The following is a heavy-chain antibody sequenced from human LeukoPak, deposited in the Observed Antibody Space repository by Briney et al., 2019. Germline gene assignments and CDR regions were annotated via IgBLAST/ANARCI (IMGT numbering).Heavy chain of an antibody. CDR1: GGTFSSYA. V-gene: IGHV1-69*13. D-gene: IGHD3-10*01. Sequence: GASVKVSCKASGGTFSSYAISWVRQAPGQGLEWMGGIIPIFGTANYAQKFQGRVTITADESTSTAYMELSSLRSEDTAVYYCARAGRFTMVRGVTWYYFDYWGQGTLVTVSS. CDR2: IIPIFGTA. CDR3: ARAGRFTMVRGVTWYYFDY. J-gene: IGHJ4*02.